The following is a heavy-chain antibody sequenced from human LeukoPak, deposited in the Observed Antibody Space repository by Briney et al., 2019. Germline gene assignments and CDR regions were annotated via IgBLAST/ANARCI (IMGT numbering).Heavy chain of an antibody. J-gene: IGHJ4*02. CDR2: IYYSGST. D-gene: IGHD1-26*01. CDR1: GGSISSYY. V-gene: IGHV4-39*07. CDR3: ASWGIVGATTDY. Sequence: LETLSLTCTVSGGSISSYYWSWIRQPPGKGLEWIGSIYYSGSTYYNPSLKSRVTISVDTSKNQFSLKLSSVTAADTAVYYCASWGIVGATTDYWGQGTLVTVSS.